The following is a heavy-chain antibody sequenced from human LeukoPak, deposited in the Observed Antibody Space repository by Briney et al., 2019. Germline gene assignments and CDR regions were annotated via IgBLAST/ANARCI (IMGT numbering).Heavy chain of an antibody. D-gene: IGHD6-19*01. CDR2: ISSNGGST. Sequence: QPGGSLRLSCVVSGFTFNRCWMNWVRQAPGKGLEYVSAISSNGGSTYYADSVKGRFTISRDNSKNTLYLQMSSLRAEDTAVYYCVKDLGAVAGSTDYYYYGMDVWGQGTTVTVSS. CDR3: VKDLGAVAGSTDYYYYGMDV. CDR1: GFTFNRCW. V-gene: IGHV3-64D*06. J-gene: IGHJ6*02.